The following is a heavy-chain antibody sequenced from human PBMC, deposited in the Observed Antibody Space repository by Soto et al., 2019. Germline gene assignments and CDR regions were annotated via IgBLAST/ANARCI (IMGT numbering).Heavy chain of an antibody. CDR1: GFTFSSYA. J-gene: IGHJ5*02. Sequence: QVQLVESGGGVVQPGRSLRLSCAASGFTFSSYAMHWVRQAPGKGLEWVAVISYDGSNKYYADSVKGRFTISRDNSKNTLYLQMNSLRAEDTAVYYCARGNQVDPERWFDPWGQGTLVTVSS. V-gene: IGHV3-30-3*01. D-gene: IGHD5-18*01. CDR3: ARGNQVDPERWFDP. CDR2: ISYDGSNK.